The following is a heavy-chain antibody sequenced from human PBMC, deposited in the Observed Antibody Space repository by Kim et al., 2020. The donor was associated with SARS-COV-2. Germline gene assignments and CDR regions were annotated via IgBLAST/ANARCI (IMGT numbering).Heavy chain of an antibody. V-gene: IGHV3-23*01. CDR1: GFTFSSYV. CDR2: ITGSGGYA. CDR3: AKDVSHITIFGVITRGGMDV. J-gene: IGHJ6*02. D-gene: IGHD3-3*01. Sequence: GGSLRLSCAASGFTFSSYVMIWVRQAPGKGLEWVSAITGSGGYAYYADSVKGRFTISRDNSKNTLYLQMNSLRAEDTAVYYCAKDVSHITIFGVITRGGMDVWGQGTTVTVSS.